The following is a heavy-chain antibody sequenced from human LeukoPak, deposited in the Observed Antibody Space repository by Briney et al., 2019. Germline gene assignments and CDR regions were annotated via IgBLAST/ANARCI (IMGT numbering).Heavy chain of an antibody. J-gene: IGHJ4*02. CDR1: GGSISSGDYY. CDR2: VYYSGGT. CDR3: ARGDCSSTNCYGFDY. Sequence: PSQTLSLTCTVSGGSISSGDYYWSWIRQPPGKGLEWIGYVYYSGGTYYNPSLKSRVTISVDTSKNQFSLKLSSVTAADTAVYYGARGDCSSTNCYGFDYWGQGTLVTVSS. V-gene: IGHV4-30-4*01. D-gene: IGHD2-2*01.